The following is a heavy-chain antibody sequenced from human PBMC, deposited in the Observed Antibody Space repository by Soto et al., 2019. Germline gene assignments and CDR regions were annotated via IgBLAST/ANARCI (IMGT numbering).Heavy chain of an antibody. CDR3: ATGVAIGWFDP. V-gene: IGHV1-24*01. D-gene: IGHD2-21*01. CDR1: GYTFTSYG. CDR2: FDPEDGET. Sequence: GASVKVSCKASGYTFTSYGISWVRQAPGKGLEWMGGFDPEDGETIYAQKFQGRVTMTEDTSTDTAYMELSSLRSEDTAVYYCATGVAIGWFDPWGQGTLVTVSS. J-gene: IGHJ5*02.